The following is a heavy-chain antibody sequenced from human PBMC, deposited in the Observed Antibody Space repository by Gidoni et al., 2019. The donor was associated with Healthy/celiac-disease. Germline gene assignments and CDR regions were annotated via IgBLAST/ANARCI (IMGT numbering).Heavy chain of an antibody. CDR3: AKALTTYYYDSSGYWGFDY. J-gene: IGHJ4*02. Sequence: EVQLLESGGGLVQPVGSLRLSCASSGFSFGSYAMRWVRRAPGQGLSWVSAISGSGGSTYYADSVKGRFTSARDKSKNTRYLQMNSLRAEDTAVYYCAKALTTYYYDSSGYWGFDYWGQGTLVTVSS. V-gene: IGHV3-23*01. CDR2: ISGSGGST. D-gene: IGHD3-22*01. CDR1: GFSFGSYA.